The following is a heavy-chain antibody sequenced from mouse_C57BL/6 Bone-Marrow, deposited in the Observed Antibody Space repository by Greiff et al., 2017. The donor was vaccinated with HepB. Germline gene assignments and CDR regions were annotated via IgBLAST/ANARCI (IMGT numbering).Heavy chain of an antibody. CDR1: GFTFSSYA. CDR2: ISDGGSYT. CDR3: ARDGDITTVVATRYFDV. Sequence: DVHLVESGGGLVKPGGSLKLSCAASGFTFSSYAMSWVRQTPEKRLEWVATISDGGSYTYYPDNVKGRFTISRDNAKNNLYLQMSHLKSEDTAMYYCARDGDITTVVATRYFDVWGTGTTVTVSS. V-gene: IGHV5-4*01. D-gene: IGHD1-1*01. J-gene: IGHJ1*03.